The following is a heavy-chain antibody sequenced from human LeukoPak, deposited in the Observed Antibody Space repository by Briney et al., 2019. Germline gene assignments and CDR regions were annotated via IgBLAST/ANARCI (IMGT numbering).Heavy chain of an antibody. D-gene: IGHD2-15*01. CDR1: GFSFRNAW. J-gene: IGHJ4*02. V-gene: IGHV3-15*01. CDR3: TTCTGGSCYSDY. CDR2: IKSKTTGETT. Sequence: PGGSLRLSCAASGFSFRNAWMSWVRQAPGKGLEWVGRIKSKTTGETTDFAAPVKGRFTISRDDSKNTLYLQMNSLKIEDTAVYYCTTCTGGSCYSDYWGQGTLVTVSS.